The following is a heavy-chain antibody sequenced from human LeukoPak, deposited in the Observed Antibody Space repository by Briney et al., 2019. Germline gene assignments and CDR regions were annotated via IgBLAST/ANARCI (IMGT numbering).Heavy chain of an antibody. CDR3: ARDRLYYFDD. CDR1: GFTVSSSY. CDR2: IYSGGST. Sequence: GGSLRLSCAASGFTVSSSYMSWVRQAPGKGLEWVSVIYSGGSTYYPDSVKGRFTISRDNSKNTGYLQMNSLRAEDTAVYYCARDRLYYFDDWGQGTLVTVSS. J-gene: IGHJ4*02. V-gene: IGHV3-53*01. D-gene: IGHD6-19*01.